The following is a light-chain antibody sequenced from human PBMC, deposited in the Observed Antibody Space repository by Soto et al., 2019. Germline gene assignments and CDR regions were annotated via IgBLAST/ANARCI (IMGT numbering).Light chain of an antibody. CDR2: GAS. J-gene: IGKJ2*02. CDR3: QQYNNWPCT. V-gene: IGKV3-15*01. CDR1: QSVSSN. Sequence: EIVTTQSPATLSVSPGERATLSCRASQSVSSNLAWYQQKPGQAPRLLIYGASTRATGIPARFSGSGSGTEFTLTISSLQSEDFAVYYCQQYNNWPCTFGQGTKLEIK.